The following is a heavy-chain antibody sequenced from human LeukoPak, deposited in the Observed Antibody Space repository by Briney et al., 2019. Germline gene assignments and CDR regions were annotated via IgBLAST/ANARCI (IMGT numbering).Heavy chain of an antibody. CDR2: VSSSGNT. V-gene: IGHV4-39*02. Sequence: PSETLSLTCTVSGGSTSSGNYYWGWIRQPPGKGLEWIGGVSSSGNTYYNPSLKSRITILIDTSKNHFPLKLSSVSAADTAVYYCARLGAGPTYYDFWSGYSSFYFDHWGQGTLVTVSS. J-gene: IGHJ4*02. CDR3: ARLGAGPTYYDFWSGYSSFYFDH. D-gene: IGHD3-3*01. CDR1: GGSTSSGNYY.